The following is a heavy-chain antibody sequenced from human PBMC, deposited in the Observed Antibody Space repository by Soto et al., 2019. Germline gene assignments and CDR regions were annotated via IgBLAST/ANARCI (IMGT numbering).Heavy chain of an antibody. Sequence: QVQLVESGGGVVQPGRSLRLSCAASGFTFISYAMHWVRQAPGKGLEWVAVISFVGSTEYYADSVKGRFTISRNNSKNTVYLQMNSLRSEDTAVYYCARSRHGSGSYTHFYYGLDVWGQGTTVTVSS. CDR1: GFTFISYA. J-gene: IGHJ6*02. V-gene: IGHV3-30-3*01. D-gene: IGHD3-10*01. CDR2: ISFVGSTE. CDR3: ARSRHGSGSYTHFYYGLDV.